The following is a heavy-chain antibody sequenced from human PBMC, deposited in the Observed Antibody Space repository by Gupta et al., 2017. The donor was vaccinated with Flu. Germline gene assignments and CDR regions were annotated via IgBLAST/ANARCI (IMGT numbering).Heavy chain of an antibody. D-gene: IGHD1-26*01. CDR2: VKSESAGGAI. V-gene: IGHV3-15*01. CDR1: GFSFSNAW. J-gene: IGHJ4*02. Sequence: EVQLVESGGDLVKPGGSLRLSCAASGFSFSNAWMSWVRQVPGKGLEWVARVKSESAGGAIDYAAPVKGRFSIVRDDSKNTVHLQMSSLKTEDAAVYYCSAHITGGYYGPFDHWGQGTLVTVSS. CDR3: SAHITGGYYGPFDH.